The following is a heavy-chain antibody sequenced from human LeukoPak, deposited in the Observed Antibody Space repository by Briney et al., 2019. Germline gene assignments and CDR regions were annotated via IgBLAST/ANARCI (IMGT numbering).Heavy chain of an antibody. CDR2: INHSRNT. D-gene: IGHD3-10*01. Sequence: SETLSLTCAVYGGSFSDYYWTWIRQPPGKGLEWIGEINHSRNTNYNPSLKSRVTISVDTSKNQFSLKLSSVTAADTAVYYCARGTGAMVRGVSIRNRPPYYFDYWGQGTLVTVSS. CDR3: ARGTGAMVRGVSIRNRPPYYFDY. J-gene: IGHJ4*02. V-gene: IGHV4-34*01. CDR1: GGSFSDYY.